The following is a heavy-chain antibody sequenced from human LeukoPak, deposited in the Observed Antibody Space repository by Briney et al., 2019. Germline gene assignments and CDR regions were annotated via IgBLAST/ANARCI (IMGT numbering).Heavy chain of an antibody. Sequence: GGSLRLSCAASGFTFSSYSMNWVRQAPGKGLEWVANIKQDGSEKYYVDSVKGRFTISRDNAKNSLYLQMNSLRAEDTAVYYCARADYDYVWGSYRYLVEYFQHWGQGTQVTVSS. CDR3: ARADYDYVWGSYRYLVEYFQH. V-gene: IGHV3-7*01. CDR1: GFTFSSYS. D-gene: IGHD3-16*02. CDR2: IKQDGSEK. J-gene: IGHJ1*01.